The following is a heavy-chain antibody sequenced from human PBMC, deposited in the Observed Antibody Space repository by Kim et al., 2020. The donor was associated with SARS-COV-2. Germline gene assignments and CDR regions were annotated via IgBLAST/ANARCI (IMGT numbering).Heavy chain of an antibody. D-gene: IGHD3-10*01. CDR1: GYTFTTYA. J-gene: IGHJ6*02. V-gene: IGHV1-3*01. Sequence: ASVKVSCKASGYTFTTYAMHWVRQAPGQRLEWMGWINCGSGNTKYSQRFQDRITITRDTSASSAYMELSSLRSEDTAVYYCAIEGGFSGRTQDGMDVWGQGTTVTVSS. CDR2: INCGSGNT. CDR3: AIEGGFSGRTQDGMDV.